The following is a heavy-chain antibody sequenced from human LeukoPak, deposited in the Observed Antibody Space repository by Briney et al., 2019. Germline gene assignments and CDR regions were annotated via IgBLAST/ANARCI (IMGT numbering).Heavy chain of an antibody. D-gene: IGHD3-10*01. J-gene: IGHJ4*02. Sequence: HHGGSLSLSCAASGFTFSIYAIGCIRQAPGKGLDCGSSISGTGGSPYCAAPVKGRSNISRDNSKNTLYLQMNSLRAEDTAGYFCAKEGNYYYGSGSYYKTDYWGQGTLVTVSS. V-gene: IGHV3-23*01. CDR3: AKEGNYYYGSGSYYKTDY. CDR1: GFTFSIYA. CDR2: ISGTGGSP.